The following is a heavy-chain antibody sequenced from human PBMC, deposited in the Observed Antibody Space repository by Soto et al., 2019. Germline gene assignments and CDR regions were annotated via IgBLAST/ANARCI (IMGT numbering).Heavy chain of an antibody. CDR3: ARDSSGWSNYFDY. J-gene: IGHJ4*02. D-gene: IGHD6-19*01. V-gene: IGHV1-18*01. CDR1: GYTFTSYG. CDR2: ISTYTGNT. Sequence: QVQLVQSGAEVKKPGASVKVSCKASGYTFTSYGISWVRQAPGQGREWMGGISTYTGNTNYAQKLQGRVTMTTDTSTSTAYRELRSLRSDDPAVYYGARDSSGWSNYFDYWGQGTLVTVSS.